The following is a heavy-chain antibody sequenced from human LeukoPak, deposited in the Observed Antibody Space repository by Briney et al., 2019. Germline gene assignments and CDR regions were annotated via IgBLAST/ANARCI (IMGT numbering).Heavy chain of an antibody. Sequence: GGSLRLSCAASGFTFSSYAMSWVRQAPGKGLEWVSGISGSGGSTYYADSVKGRFTISRDSSNNMVYLQMSSLRAEDTAVYYCAKDERNWNYNLASQTYDWGQGTLVTVSS. CDR2: ISGSGGST. J-gene: IGHJ4*02. D-gene: IGHD1-7*01. CDR3: AKDERNWNYNLASQTYD. CDR1: GFTFSSYA. V-gene: IGHV3-23*01.